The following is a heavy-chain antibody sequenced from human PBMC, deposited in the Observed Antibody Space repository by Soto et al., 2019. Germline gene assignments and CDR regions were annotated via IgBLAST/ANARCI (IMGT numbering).Heavy chain of an antibody. D-gene: IGHD2-21*01. CDR2: IFHTGSA. Sequence: QVQLQESGPGLMKPSGTLSLTCAVSGGSITSNWWSWVSQPPGKGLVWIAEIFHTGSANYNPSLMGRLTISMDKSRNHLSLNLNSVTAADTAVYYCARHIAVSGTRGFDHWGQGTLVTVSS. J-gene: IGHJ4*02. CDR1: GGSITSNW. CDR3: ARHIAVSGTRGFDH. V-gene: IGHV4-4*02.